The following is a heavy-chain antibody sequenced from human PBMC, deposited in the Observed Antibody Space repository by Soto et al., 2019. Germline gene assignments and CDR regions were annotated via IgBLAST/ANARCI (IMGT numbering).Heavy chain of an antibody. CDR1: GFTFSSYG. V-gene: IGHV3-30*18. Sequence: GGSLRLSCAASGFTFSSYGMHWVRQAPGKGLEWVAVISYDGSNKHYADSVKGRFTISRDNSKNTLYLQMNSLRAEDTAVYYCAKGPGYCSSTSCYRSFDYWGQGTLVTVSS. CDR3: AKGPGYCSSTSCYRSFDY. D-gene: IGHD2-2*02. J-gene: IGHJ4*02. CDR2: ISYDGSNK.